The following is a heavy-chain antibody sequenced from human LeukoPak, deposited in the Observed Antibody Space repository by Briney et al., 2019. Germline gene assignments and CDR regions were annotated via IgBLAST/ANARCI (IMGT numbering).Heavy chain of an antibody. Sequence: PGRSLRLPCAASGFTFSSYGMHWVRQAPGKGLEWVAVISYDGSNKYYADSVKGRFTISRDNSKNTLYLQMNSLRAEDMAVYYCVKRWTGTTIGQQDYWGQGTLVTVSS. CDR3: VKRWTGTTIGQQDY. D-gene: IGHD1-1*01. V-gene: IGHV3-30*18. J-gene: IGHJ4*02. CDR1: GFTFSSYG. CDR2: ISYDGSNK.